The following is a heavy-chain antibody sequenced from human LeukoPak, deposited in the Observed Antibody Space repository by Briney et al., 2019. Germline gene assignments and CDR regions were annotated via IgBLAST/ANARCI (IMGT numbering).Heavy chain of an antibody. CDR2: ISSGSSAI. D-gene: IGHD3-16*01. CDR1: GFTFTTYS. J-gene: IGHJ5*02. Sequence: GGSLRLSCEASGFTFTTYSMTWVRQAPGKGLEWVAIISSGSSAIFSADALKGRFTISRDDAKNLLYLDMNSLRAEDTAVYYCAKSGGVRFDPWGQGTLVTVSS. V-gene: IGHV3-21*04. CDR3: AKSGGVRFDP.